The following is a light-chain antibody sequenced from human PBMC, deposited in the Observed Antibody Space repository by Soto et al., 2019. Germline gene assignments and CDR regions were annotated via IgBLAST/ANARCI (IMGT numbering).Light chain of an antibody. V-gene: IGKV3-11*01. CDR1: QSIGTY. J-gene: IGKJ4*01. Sequence: EIVLTQSPATLSLSPGERATLSCRASQSIGTYLAWYQQKPGQAPRLLIYDASNRATGIPARFSGGGSGTDFTLTISSLEPEDFAVYYCQQRNPLTFCGGTTVEIK. CDR3: QQRNPLT. CDR2: DAS.